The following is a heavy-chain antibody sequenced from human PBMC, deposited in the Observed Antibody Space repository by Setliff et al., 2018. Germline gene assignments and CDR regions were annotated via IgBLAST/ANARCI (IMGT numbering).Heavy chain of an antibody. D-gene: IGHD6-13*01. CDR2: IYPGDSDT. CDR3: ARVGQQLVYYYYGMDV. V-gene: IGHV5-51*01. J-gene: IGHJ6*02. CDR1: GYSFTSYW. Sequence: GESLKISCKGSGYSFTSYWIGWVRQMPGKGLEWMGIIYPGDSDTRYSPSFQGQVIISADKSISTAYLQWSSLKASDTAMYYCARVGQQLVYYYYGMDVWGQGTTVTVSS.